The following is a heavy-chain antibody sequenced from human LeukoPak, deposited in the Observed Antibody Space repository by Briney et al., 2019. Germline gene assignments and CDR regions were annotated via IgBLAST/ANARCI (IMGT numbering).Heavy chain of an antibody. V-gene: IGHV1-69*05. CDR1: GGTFSSYA. J-gene: IGHJ4*02. CDR3: AREKMVRGASFDY. CDR2: IIPIFGTA. Sequence: SVKVSCKASGGTFSSYAISWVRQAPGQGLEWMGGIIPIFGTANYAQKFQGRVTITTDESTSTAYMELSSLRSEDTAVYYCAREKMVRGASFDYWGQGTLVTVSS. D-gene: IGHD3-10*01.